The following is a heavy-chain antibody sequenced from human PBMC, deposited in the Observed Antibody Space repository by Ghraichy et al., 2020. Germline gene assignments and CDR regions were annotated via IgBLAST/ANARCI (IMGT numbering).Heavy chain of an antibody. Sequence: SETLSLTCTVSGGSISSYYWSWIRQPPGKGLEWIGYIYYSGSTNYNPSLKSRVTISVDTSKNQFSLKLSFVTAADTAVYYCARGPLVRNYYYGMDVWGQGTTVTVSS. V-gene: IGHV4-59*01. CDR1: GGSISSYY. J-gene: IGHJ6*02. CDR2: IYYSGST. CDR3: ARGPLVRNYYYGMDV. D-gene: IGHD4-23*01.